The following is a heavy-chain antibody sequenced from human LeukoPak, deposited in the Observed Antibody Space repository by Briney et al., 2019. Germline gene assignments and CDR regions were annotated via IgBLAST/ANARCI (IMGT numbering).Heavy chain of an antibody. CDR1: GFTFSGSA. D-gene: IGHD3-3*01. J-gene: IGHJ4*02. Sequence: GGSLRLSCAASGFTFSGSAMHWVRQASGKGLEWVGRIRSKANSYATAYAASVKGRFTISRDDSKNTAYLQMNGLKAEDTAVYYCTTIFGVVTTFEYWGQGTLVTVSS. V-gene: IGHV3-73*01. CDR3: TTIFGVVTTFEY. CDR2: IRSKANSYAT.